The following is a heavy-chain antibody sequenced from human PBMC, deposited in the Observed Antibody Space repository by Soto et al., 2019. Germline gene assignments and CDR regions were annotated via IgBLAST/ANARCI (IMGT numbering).Heavy chain of an antibody. D-gene: IGHD3-10*01. CDR1: GDRVSXNSVT. Sequence: PSQTLSLTCAISGDRVSXNSVTWNWIRQSPSRGLEWLGRTFYRSKWQSDYAVSVKSRVTINPDTSKNQFSLQLNSVTREDTAVYYCARVYPSDPRYGSVANNWFAPWAQGPLVPVSP. V-gene: IGHV6-1*01. CDR3: ARVYPSDPRYGSVANNWFAP. J-gene: IGHJ5*02. CDR2: TFYRSKWQS.